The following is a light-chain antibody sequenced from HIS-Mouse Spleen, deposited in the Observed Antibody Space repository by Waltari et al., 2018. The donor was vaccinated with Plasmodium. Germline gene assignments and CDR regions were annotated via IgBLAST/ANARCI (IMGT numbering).Light chain of an antibody. Sequence: QSALTQPPSASGSPGPSVPIPCTGPRRDVRGYYYVSWYQQHPGKAPKLMIYEVSKRPSGVPDRFSGSKSGNTASLTVSGLQAEDEADYYCSSYAGSNNLVFGGGTKLTVL. CDR1: RRDVRGYYY. V-gene: IGLV2-8*01. J-gene: IGLJ2*01. CDR2: EVS. CDR3: SSYAGSNNLV.